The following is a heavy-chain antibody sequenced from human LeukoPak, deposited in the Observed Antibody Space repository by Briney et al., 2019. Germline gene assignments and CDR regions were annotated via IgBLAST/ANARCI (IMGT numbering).Heavy chain of an antibody. J-gene: IGHJ4*02. CDR2: IYSGGST. Sequence: GGSLRLSCAASGFPVSSNYMNWVRQAPGKGLEWVSVIYSGGSTYYADSVKGRFTISRDNSKNTLYLQMNSLRAEDTAVYYCARDTVAAWFAYWGQGTLVTVSS. CDR3: ARDTVAAWFAY. V-gene: IGHV3-53*01. CDR1: GFPVSSNY. D-gene: IGHD3-10*01.